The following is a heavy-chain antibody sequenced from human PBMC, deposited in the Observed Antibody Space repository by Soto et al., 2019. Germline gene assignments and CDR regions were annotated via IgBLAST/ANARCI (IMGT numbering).Heavy chain of an antibody. V-gene: IGHV4-59*01. CDR2: IYYSGST. D-gene: IGHD2-15*01. J-gene: IGHJ6*02. CDR3: ARELGGLYCSGGTCYSNYYYGMDV. Sequence: QVQLQESGPGLVKPSETLSLTCSVSGGSISSYYWSWIRQPPGKGLEWIGYIYYSGSTNYNPSLKCRVTISVDTSKNQFSLKLSSVTAADTAVYYCARELGGLYCSGGTCYSNYYYGMDVWGQGTTVTVSS. CDR1: GGSISSYY.